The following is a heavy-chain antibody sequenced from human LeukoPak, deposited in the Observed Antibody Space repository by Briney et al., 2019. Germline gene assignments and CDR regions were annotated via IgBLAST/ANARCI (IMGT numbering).Heavy chain of an antibody. J-gene: IGHJ4*02. CDR3: AKDQRGYSYGDY. CDR1: GFTFSSYG. Sequence: PGGSLRLSCAASGFTFSSYGMHWVRQAPGKGLEWVAFMRYDGSNKYYADSVKGRFTISRDNSKNTLYLQMNSLRAEDTAVYYCAKDQRGYSYGDYWGQGTLVTVSS. V-gene: IGHV3-30*02. CDR2: MRYDGSNK. D-gene: IGHD5-18*01.